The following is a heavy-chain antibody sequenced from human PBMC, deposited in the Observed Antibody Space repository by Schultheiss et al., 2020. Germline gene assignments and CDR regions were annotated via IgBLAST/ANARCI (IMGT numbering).Heavy chain of an antibody. V-gene: IGHV3-30-3*01. D-gene: IGHD2-15*01. CDR1: GFTFSSYA. J-gene: IGHJ4*02. CDR3: ARRGVVVAATPLDY. CDR2: ISYDGSNK. Sequence: GGSLRLSCAASGFTFSSYAMHWVRQAPGKGLEWVAVISYDGSNKYYADSVKGRFTISRDNSKNTLYLQMNSLRAEDTAVYYCARRGVVVAATPLDYWGQGTLVTVSS.